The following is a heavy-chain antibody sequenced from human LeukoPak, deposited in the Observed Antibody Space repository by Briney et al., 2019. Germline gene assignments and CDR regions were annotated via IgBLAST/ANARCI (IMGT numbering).Heavy chain of an antibody. CDR1: GFSLSDSA. V-gene: IGHV3-73*01. J-gene: IGHJ3*02. Sequence: GRSLKPSREASGFSLSDSAPHWVRQASGKGLEWVGRIRSKVKSDATAYAESVRGRFTISRDDSKNTAYLQMNSLKIEATAVYYWPTRQPVGGNDGSYIWGQRKMVIVSS. D-gene: IGHD1-26*01. CDR3: PTRQPVGGNDGSYI. CDR2: IRSKVKSDAT.